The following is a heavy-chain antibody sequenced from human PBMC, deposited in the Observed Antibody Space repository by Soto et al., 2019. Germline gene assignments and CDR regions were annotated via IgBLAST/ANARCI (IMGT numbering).Heavy chain of an antibody. V-gene: IGHV3-23*01. J-gene: IGHJ5*02. CDR1: GFTFSSYA. CDR2: ISGSGGST. Sequence: ASGFTFSSYAMSWVRQAPGKGLEWVSAISGSGGSTYYADSVKGRFTISRDNSKNTLYLQMNSLRAADTAVYYCARGGRITMVRGVIPKFDPWGQGTLVTVSS. CDR3: ARGGRITMVRGVIPKFDP. D-gene: IGHD3-10*01.